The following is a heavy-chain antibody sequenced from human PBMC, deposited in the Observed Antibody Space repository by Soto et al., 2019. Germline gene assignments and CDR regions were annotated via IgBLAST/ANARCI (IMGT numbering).Heavy chain of an antibody. CDR2: ISPMFGAA. D-gene: IGHD3-10*01. V-gene: IGHV1-69*19. Sequence: QVQLVQSGAEMKKPGSSVKVSCQSSGGTFNTYAMNWVRQAPGQGPEWMGDISPMFGAAHYAQKFQGRVTITADQSTGTSYMQLSSLTSEDTALYFCAREVQVHTPAFVYWGQGTLVTVSS. CDR1: GGTFNTYA. CDR3: AREVQVHTPAFVY. J-gene: IGHJ4*02.